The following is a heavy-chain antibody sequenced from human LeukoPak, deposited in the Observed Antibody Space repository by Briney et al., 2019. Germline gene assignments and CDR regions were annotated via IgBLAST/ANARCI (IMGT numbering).Heavy chain of an antibody. Sequence: SETLSLTCTVSGGSISSSSYYWGWIRQPPGKGLEWIGSIYYSGSTYYNPSLKSRVTISVDTSKNQFSLKLSSVTAADTAVYYCARLYLPAGLYYFDYWGQGTLVTVSS. J-gene: IGHJ4*02. CDR2: IYYSGST. D-gene: IGHD6-19*01. CDR1: GGSISSSSYY. CDR3: ARLYLPAGLYYFDY. V-gene: IGHV4-39*01.